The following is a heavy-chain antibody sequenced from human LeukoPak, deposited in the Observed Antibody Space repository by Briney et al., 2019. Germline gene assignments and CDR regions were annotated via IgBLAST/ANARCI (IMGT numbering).Heavy chain of an antibody. CDR2: IKSKTDGGTT. J-gene: IGHJ4*01. V-gene: IGHV3-15*01. Sequence: GGSLRLSCAASGFTFSNAWMSWVRQAPGKGLEWVGRIKSKTDGGTTDYAAPVKGGFTISRDDSKNTLYLQMNSLKTEDTAVYYCTTAASSSSWGSIADYWGHGPLVNVSS. D-gene: IGHD6-6*01. CDR1: GFTFSNAW. CDR3: TTAASSSSWGSIADY.